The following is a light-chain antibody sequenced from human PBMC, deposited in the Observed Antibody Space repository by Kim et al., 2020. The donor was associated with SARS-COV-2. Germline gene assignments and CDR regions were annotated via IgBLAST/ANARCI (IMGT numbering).Light chain of an antibody. CDR1: QSLVHHDGNTY. CDR3: MQGRHWPYT. V-gene: IGKV2-30*02. J-gene: IGKJ2*01. CDR2: KVS. Sequence: QPASISCRSSQSLVHHDGNTYLIWFQQRPGQSPRRLIYKVSNRDSGVPDRFSGSGSGTDFTLKISRVEAEDVRVYYCMQGRHWPYTFGHGTKLEF.